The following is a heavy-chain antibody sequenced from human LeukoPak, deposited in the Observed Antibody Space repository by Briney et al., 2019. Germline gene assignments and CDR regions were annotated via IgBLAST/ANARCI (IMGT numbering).Heavy chain of an antibody. CDR2: IYHSGST. Sequence: SETLSLTCAVSGGSISSSDWWSWVRQSPGKGLEWIGEIYHSGSTNYNPSVKSRVTISVDKSKNQFSLKLSSVTAADTAVYFCAREKVVTSGEDDIVVVVAALWGQGTLVTVSS. V-gene: IGHV4-4*02. CDR3: AREKVVTSGEDDIVVVVAAL. D-gene: IGHD2-15*01. CDR1: GGSISSSDW. J-gene: IGHJ4*02.